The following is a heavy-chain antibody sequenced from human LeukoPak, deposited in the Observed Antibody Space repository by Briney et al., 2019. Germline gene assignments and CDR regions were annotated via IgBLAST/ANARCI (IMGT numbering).Heavy chain of an antibody. D-gene: IGHD1-26*01. J-gene: IGHJ4*02. V-gene: IGHV3-30-3*01. CDR1: GFTFSSYA. Sequence: GGSLRLSCAASGFTFSSYALHWVRQAPGKGLEWVAVISYDGSNKYYADSVKGRLTISRDNSKNTLYLQMNSLRAEDTAVYYCARPTIVGAKNYYFDYWGQGTLVTVSS. CDR3: ARPTIVGAKNYYFDY. CDR2: ISYDGSNK.